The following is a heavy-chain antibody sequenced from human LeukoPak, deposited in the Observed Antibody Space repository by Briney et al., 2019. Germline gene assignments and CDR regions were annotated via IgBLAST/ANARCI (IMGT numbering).Heavy chain of an antibody. CDR3: AKTRKPPGYCSGGSCYRYYFDY. J-gene: IGHJ4*02. Sequence: GGSLRLSCAASGFTFSSYAMSWVRQAPGKGLEWVLAISGSGGSTYYADSVKGRFTISRDNSKNTLYLQMNSLRAEDTAVYYCAKTRKPPGYCSGGSCYRYYFDYWGQGTLVTVSS. D-gene: IGHD2-15*01. CDR1: GFTFSSYA. CDR2: ISGSGGST. V-gene: IGHV3-23*01.